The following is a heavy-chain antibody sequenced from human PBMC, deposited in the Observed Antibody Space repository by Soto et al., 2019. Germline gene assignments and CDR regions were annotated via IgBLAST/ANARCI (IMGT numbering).Heavy chain of an antibody. CDR2: IHHSGST. CDR1: GGSISSNNW. CDR3: ARARQYCSSSSCYLDP. Sequence: SETLSLTCAVSGGSISSNNWWNWVRQPPGKGLEWIGEIHHSGSTNYNPSLKSRVTISVDKSKNQFPLKLNSVTAADTAVYYCARARQYCSSSSCYLDPWGQGTLVTVSS. D-gene: IGHD2-2*01. V-gene: IGHV4-4*02. J-gene: IGHJ5*02.